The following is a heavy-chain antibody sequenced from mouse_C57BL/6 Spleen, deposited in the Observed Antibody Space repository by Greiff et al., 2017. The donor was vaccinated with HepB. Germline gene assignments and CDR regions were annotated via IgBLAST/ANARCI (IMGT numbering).Heavy chain of an antibody. J-gene: IGHJ3*01. CDR3: ARPYYDYDVAWFAY. D-gene: IGHD2-4*01. CDR1: GYTFTSYW. Sequence: QVQLQQPGAELVRPGSSVKLSCKASGYTFTSYWMDWVKQRPGQGLEWIGNIYPSDSETHYNQKFKDKSTLTVDKSSSTAYMQLSSLTSEDSAVYCCARPYYDYDVAWFAYWGQGTLVTVSA. V-gene: IGHV1-61*01. CDR2: IYPSDSET.